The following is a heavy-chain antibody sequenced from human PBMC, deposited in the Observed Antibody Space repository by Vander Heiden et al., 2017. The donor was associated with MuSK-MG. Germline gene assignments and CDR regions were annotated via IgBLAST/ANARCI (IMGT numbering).Heavy chain of an antibody. CDR1: GSSISSSNW. CDR2: IYHSGST. V-gene: IGHV4-4*02. D-gene: IGHD2-8*02. Sequence: QVQLQESRPGLVKPSAALSLTFSVSGSSISSSNWSSCGRQPPGKGLEWIGEIYHSGSTNYNPSLKSRVTISVDKSKNQFSLKLSSVTAADTAVYYCARTGAGALDIWGQGTMVTVSS. J-gene: IGHJ3*02. CDR3: ARTGAGALDI.